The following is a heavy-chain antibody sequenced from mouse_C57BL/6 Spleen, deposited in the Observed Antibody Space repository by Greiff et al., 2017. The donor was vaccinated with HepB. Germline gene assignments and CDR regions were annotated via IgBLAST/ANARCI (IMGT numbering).Heavy chain of an antibody. D-gene: IGHD1-3*01. Sequence: VQLQQSGAELVKPGASVKLSCKASGYTFTSYWMHWVKQRPGQGLEWIGMIHPNSGSTNYNEKFKSKATLTVDKSSSTAYMQLSSLTSEDSAVYYCARGRLKEGVDYWGQGTTLTVSS. CDR2: IHPNSGST. V-gene: IGHV1-64*01. J-gene: IGHJ2*01. CDR3: ARGRLKEGVDY. CDR1: GYTFTSYW.